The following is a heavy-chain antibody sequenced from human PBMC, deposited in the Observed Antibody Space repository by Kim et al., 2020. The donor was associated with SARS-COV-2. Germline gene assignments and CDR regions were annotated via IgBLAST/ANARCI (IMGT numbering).Heavy chain of an antibody. CDR1: GDSVSSNSAA. Sequence: SQTLSLTCAISGDSVSSNSAAWNWIRQSPSRGLEWLRRTYYRSKWYNDYAVSVKSRITINPDTSKNQFSLQLNSVTPEDTAVYYCAKERGTFVDYVWGSSLYYGMDVWGQGTTVTVSS. V-gene: IGHV6-1*01. D-gene: IGHD3-16*01. CDR2: TYYRSKWYN. CDR3: AKERGTFVDYVWGSSLYYGMDV. J-gene: IGHJ6*02.